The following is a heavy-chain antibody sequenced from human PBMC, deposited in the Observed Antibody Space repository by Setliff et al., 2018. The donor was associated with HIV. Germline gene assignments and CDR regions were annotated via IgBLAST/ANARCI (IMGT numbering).Heavy chain of an antibody. Sequence: SETLSLTCSVTGAPTSRDNYVWGWIRQPPGKGLEWIANIHSPGTVYYNPSLRSRVTISVDTSQSRFSLELTSVTAADTAVYYCARPSFGIGGGANFDSWGQGTLVTVSS. V-gene: IGHV4-39*01. CDR3: ARPSFGIGGGANFDS. CDR1: GAPTSRDNYV. J-gene: IGHJ4*02. CDR2: IHSPGTV. D-gene: IGHD3-3*01.